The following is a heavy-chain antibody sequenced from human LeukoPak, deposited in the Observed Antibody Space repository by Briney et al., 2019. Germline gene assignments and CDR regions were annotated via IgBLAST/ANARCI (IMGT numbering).Heavy chain of an antibody. CDR3: CYYYDSSGSDATDDY. D-gene: IGHD3-22*01. CDR1: GFIFSNAW. CDR2: IKGKTDGGTT. V-gene: IGHV3-15*01. Sequence: GGSLRLSCAASGFIFSNAWMSWARQAPGKGLEWVGRIKGKTDGGTTDYAAPVKGRFTISRDDSKNTLYLQMNSLKTEDTAVYYCCYYYDSSGSDATDDYWGQGTLVTVSS. J-gene: IGHJ4*02.